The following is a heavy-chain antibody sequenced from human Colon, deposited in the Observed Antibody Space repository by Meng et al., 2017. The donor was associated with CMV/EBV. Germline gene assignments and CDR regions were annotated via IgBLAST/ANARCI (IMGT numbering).Heavy chain of an antibody. J-gene: IGHJ4*02. CDR3: ARATYYYDDSAFGH. V-gene: IGHV3-30-3*01. D-gene: IGHD3-22*01. Sequence: GESLKISCAASGFTFSSYAMHWVRQAPGKGLEWVAVISYDGSNKYYADSVKGRFTISRDNSKNTLYLQMNSLMAEDTAVYYCARATYYYDDSAFGHWGQGTLVTVSS. CDR1: GFTFSSYA. CDR2: ISYDGSNK.